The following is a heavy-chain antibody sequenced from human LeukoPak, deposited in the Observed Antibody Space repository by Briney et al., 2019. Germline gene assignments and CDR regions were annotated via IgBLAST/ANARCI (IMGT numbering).Heavy chain of an antibody. CDR2: IYYSGST. CDR3: AISSGWSYFDY. Sequence: PSETLSLICTVSGGSISSYYWSWIRQPPGKGLEWIGYIYYSGSTNYNPSLKSRVTISVDTSKNQFSLKLSSVTAADTAVYYCAISSGWSYFDYWGQGTLVTVSS. V-gene: IGHV4-59*01. J-gene: IGHJ4*02. CDR1: GGSISSYY. D-gene: IGHD6-19*01.